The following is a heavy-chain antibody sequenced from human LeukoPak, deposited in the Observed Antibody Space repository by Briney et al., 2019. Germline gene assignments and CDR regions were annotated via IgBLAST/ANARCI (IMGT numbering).Heavy chain of an antibody. D-gene: IGHD6-6*01. CDR1: GDSISSHY. Sequence: SETLSLTCTVSGDSISSHYWSWIRQPPGKGLEWIGYIYYSGSTNYNPSLKSRVTMSVDTSKSQFSLKLRSVTAADTAVYSCARLSIAALSSPDYWGQGTLVTVSS. V-gene: IGHV4-59*11. J-gene: IGHJ4*02. CDR3: ARLSIAALSSPDY. CDR2: IYYSGST.